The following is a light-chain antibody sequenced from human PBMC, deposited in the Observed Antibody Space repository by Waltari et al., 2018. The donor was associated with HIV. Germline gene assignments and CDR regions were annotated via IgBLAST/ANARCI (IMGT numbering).Light chain of an antibody. CDR1: RPHIGPPA. V-gene: IGLV1-40*01. Sequence: QSVLTQPPSVSGAPGQRVTLSCTGSRPHIGPPALHWYQQVPGRAPKLLIYNDNNRPSGVPDRFSGSKSGTSASLAITGLQAEDETDYYCQSYDSSLSGSVFGGGTKLTVL. CDR2: NDN. CDR3: QSYDSSLSGSV. J-gene: IGLJ2*01.